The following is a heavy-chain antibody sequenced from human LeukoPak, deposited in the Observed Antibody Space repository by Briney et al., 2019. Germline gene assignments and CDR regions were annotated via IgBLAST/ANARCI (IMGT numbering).Heavy chain of an antibody. CDR3: ARGLGRSYYYDSSGYFDY. V-gene: IGHV4-59*01. J-gene: IGHJ4*02. CDR2: IYYSGST. D-gene: IGHD3-22*01. Sequence: SETLSLTCTVSGGSISSYYWCWIRQPPGKGLGWVGYIYYSGSTNYDPSLKSRVTISVDTSKNQFYLKLSSVTVADTAVYYCARGLGRSYYYDSSGYFDYWGQGTLVTVSS. CDR1: GGSISSYY.